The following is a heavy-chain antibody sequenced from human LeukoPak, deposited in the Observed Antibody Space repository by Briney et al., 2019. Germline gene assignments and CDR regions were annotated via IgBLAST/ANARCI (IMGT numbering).Heavy chain of an antibody. J-gene: IGHJ3*02. CDR3: ARTDCSRYSCYKDAFDI. CDR2: INPNSGGT. CDR1: GYTFTGYY. Sequence: ASVKVSCRASGYTFTGYYMHWVRQAPGQGLEWMGWINPNSGGTNYAQKFQGWVTMTRDTSTSTAYMELSSLRFEDTAVYYCARTDCSRYSCYKDAFDIWGQGTMVTVSS. V-gene: IGHV1-2*04. D-gene: IGHD2-2*02.